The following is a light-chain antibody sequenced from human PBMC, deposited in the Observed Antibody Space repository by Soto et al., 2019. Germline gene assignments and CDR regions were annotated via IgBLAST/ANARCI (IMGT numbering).Light chain of an antibody. CDR1: QGVRTD. J-gene: IGKJ2*01. V-gene: IGKV1-17*01. CDR2: AAS. CDR3: LQHNSYPYT. Sequence: DIQMTQSPSSLSACVGDRVTITCRASQGVRTDLGWYQQKPGKAHQRLSYAASILQSGVPSRFSGSGSGTEFTLTISSLEPEDFATYYCLQHNSYPYTFGQGTKLEIK.